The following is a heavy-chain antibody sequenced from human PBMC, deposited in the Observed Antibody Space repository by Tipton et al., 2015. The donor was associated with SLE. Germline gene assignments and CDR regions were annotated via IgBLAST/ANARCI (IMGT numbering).Heavy chain of an antibody. CDR1: GGSISSGGYY. V-gene: IGHV4-31*03. D-gene: IGHD2-2*01. CDR3: ASHSTHYCSSTSCYFDY. CDR2: IYYSGST. J-gene: IGHJ4*02. Sequence: LRLSCTVSGGSISSGGYYWSWIRQHPGKGLEWIGYIYYSGSTYYNPSLKSRVTISVDTSKNQFSLKLNSVTAADTAVYYCASHSTHYCSSTSCYFDYWGQGTLVTVSS.